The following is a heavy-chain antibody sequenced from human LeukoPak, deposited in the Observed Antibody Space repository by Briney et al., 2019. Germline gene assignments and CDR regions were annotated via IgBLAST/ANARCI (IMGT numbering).Heavy chain of an antibody. D-gene: IGHD5-18*01. CDR2: IIPIFGTA. CDR1: GGTFSSYA. J-gene: IGHJ5*02. Sequence: GASVKVSCKASGGTFSSYAISWVRQAPGQGLEWMGGIIPIFGTANYAQKFQGRVTITADESTSTAYMELSSLRSEDTAVYYCARERYIPRRGYSYGYENNWFDPWGQGTLVTVSS. CDR3: ARERYIPRRGYSYGYENNWFDP. V-gene: IGHV1-69*13.